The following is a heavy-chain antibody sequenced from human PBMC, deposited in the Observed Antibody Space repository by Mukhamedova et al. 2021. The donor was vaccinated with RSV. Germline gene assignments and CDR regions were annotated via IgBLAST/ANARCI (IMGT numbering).Heavy chain of an antibody. J-gene: IGHJ4*01. Sequence: SYAMHWVRQAPGKGLEWVAVISYDGSNKYYADSVKGRFTISRDNSKNTLYLQMNSLRAEDTAVYYCARDAYCGGDCYSEGFDSWG. CDR2: ISYDGSNK. D-gene: IGHD2-21*02. CDR1: SYA. V-gene: IGHV3-30*04. CDR3: ARDAYCGGDCYSEGFDS.